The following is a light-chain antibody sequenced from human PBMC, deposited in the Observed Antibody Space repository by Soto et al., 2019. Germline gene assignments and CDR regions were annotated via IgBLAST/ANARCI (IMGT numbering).Light chain of an antibody. Sequence: QSALTQPRSVSGSPGQSVTISCTGTSSDVGGYNYVSWYQQHPGKAPKLMIYDVSKRPSGIPDRFSGSKSGNTASLTISWLQAEDEVDYYFCSYAGSYYVFGTGTKLTVL. V-gene: IGLV2-11*01. CDR1: SSDVGGYNY. CDR3: CSYAGSYYV. CDR2: DVS. J-gene: IGLJ1*01.